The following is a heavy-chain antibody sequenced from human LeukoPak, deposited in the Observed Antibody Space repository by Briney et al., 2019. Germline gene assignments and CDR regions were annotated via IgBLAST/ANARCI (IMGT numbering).Heavy chain of an antibody. CDR1: GYTFTSYA. J-gene: IGHJ5*02. CDR3: AREAYDFWSGYYPYNWFDP. V-gene: IGHV1-3*01. CDR2: INAGNGNT. Sequence: GASVKVSCKASGYTFTSYAMHWVRQAPGQRLEWMGWINAGNGNTKYSQKFQGRVTITRDTSASTAYMELSSLRSEDTAVYYCAREAYDFWSGYYPYNWFDPWGQGTLVTVSS. D-gene: IGHD3-3*01.